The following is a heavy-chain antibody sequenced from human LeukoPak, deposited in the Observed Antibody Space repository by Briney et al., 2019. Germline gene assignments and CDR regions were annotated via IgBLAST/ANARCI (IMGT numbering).Heavy chain of an antibody. D-gene: IGHD5-18*01. CDR1: GFTFSSYW. CDR3: ARHLSGITGYTYGRGIDY. J-gene: IGHJ4*02. CDR2: IKKDGSEK. V-gene: IGHV3-7*01. Sequence: GGSLRLSCAASGFTFSSYWMSWVRQAPGKGLEWVANIKKDGSEKYYEDSVKGRFTISRDNAKKSLYLQMSSLRAEDTAVYYCARHLSGITGYTYGRGIDYWGQGTLVSVSS.